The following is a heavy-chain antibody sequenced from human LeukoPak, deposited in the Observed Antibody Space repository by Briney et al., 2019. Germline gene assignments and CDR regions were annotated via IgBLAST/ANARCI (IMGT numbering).Heavy chain of an antibody. V-gene: IGHV4-59*01. D-gene: IGHD5-24*01. CDR1: GGSISSYY. CDR2: IYDSGIT. J-gene: IGHJ4*02. CDR3: ARSRRDGYNYLDY. Sequence: SETLSLTCTVSGGSISSYYWSWIRQPPGKGLEWIGYIYDSGITNFNPSLKSRVTISVDTSKNQLSLKLSSVTAADTAVYYCARSRRDGYNYLDYWGQGTLATVSS.